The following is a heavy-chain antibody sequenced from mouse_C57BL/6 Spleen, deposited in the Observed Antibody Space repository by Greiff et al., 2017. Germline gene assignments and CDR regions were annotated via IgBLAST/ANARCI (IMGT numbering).Heavy chain of an antibody. CDR1: GYTFTSYG. Sequence: VQLQQSGAELARPGASVKLSCKASGYTFTSYGISWVKQRTGQGLEWIGEIYPRSGNTYYNEKFKGKATLTADKSSSTAYMELRSLTSEDSAVYFWAGGNYSWFAYWGQGTLVTVSA. CDR3: AGGNYSWFAY. J-gene: IGHJ3*01. CDR2: IYPRSGNT. V-gene: IGHV1-81*01. D-gene: IGHD2-1*01.